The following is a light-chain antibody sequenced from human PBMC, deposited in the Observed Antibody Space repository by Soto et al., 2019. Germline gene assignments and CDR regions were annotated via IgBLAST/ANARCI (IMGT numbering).Light chain of an antibody. V-gene: IGLV2-14*01. CDR1: SRDVGGYNY. J-gene: IGLJ1*01. CDR2: DVR. Sequence: QSVLTHPASVSGSHGQSITITCTGTSRDVGGYNYVSWYQQHPGKAPKLMIYDVRNRPSGVSNRFSGSKSVNTASLTISGLQAEDEADYYCSSYTTISTYVFGTGTKVTVL. CDR3: SSYTTISTYV.